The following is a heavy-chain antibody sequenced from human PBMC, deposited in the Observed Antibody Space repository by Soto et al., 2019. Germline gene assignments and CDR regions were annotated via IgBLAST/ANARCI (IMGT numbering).Heavy chain of an antibody. CDR2: LGPHENGL. V-gene: IGHV3-74*01. Sequence: EVQLVESGGGLVQPGGSLRLSCTDSGFTFSGDWMHWVSQAPGKGLVWVSRLGPHENGLNYADSVKGRFTISRDNAKNTLYMQMNNLRVEDTAVYFCTRENFGDRDSWGQGTLVTVSS. CDR1: GFTFSGDW. J-gene: IGHJ4*02. D-gene: IGHD4-17*01. CDR3: TRENFGDRDS.